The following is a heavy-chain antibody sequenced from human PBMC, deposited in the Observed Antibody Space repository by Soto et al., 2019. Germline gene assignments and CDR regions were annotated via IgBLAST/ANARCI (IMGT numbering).Heavy chain of an antibody. Sequence: PGGSLRLSCAASGFTFSDYYMSWIRQAPGKGLEWVSYISTTSDSTRYADSVNGRFTISRDNAKNSLYLQMNSLRAEDTAVYYCTREKRANGYFYYWGQGTLVTAPQ. J-gene: IGHJ4*02. V-gene: IGHV3-11*06. D-gene: IGHD6-25*01. CDR3: TREKRANGYFYY. CDR1: GFTFSDYY. CDR2: ISTTSDST.